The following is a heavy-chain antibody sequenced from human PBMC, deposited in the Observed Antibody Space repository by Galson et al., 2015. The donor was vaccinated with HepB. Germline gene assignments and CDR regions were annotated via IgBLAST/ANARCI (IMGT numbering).Heavy chain of an antibody. CDR1: GFTFSSYA. V-gene: IGHV3-30*04. D-gene: IGHD1-26*01. CDR3: ARDREAVFDY. J-gene: IGHJ4*02. CDR2: ISYDGSNK. Sequence: SLRLSCAASGFTFSSYAMHWVRQAPGKGLEWVAVISYDGSNKYYADSVKGRFTISRDNSKNTLYLQMNSLRAEDTAVYYCARDREAVFDYWGQGTLVTVSS.